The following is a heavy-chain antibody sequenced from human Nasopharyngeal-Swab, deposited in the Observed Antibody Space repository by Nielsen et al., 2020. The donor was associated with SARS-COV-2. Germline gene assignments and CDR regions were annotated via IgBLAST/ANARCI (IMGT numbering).Heavy chain of an antibody. V-gene: IGHV3-48*04. CDR2: ISSSSTI. D-gene: IGHD6-19*01. CDR1: GFTFSSYG. J-gene: IGHJ4*02. CDR3: ARDLFKAVAGTSGDY. Sequence: GGSLRLSCAASGFTFSSYGMNWVRQAPGKGLEWVSYISSSSTIYYADSVKGRFTISRDNAKNSLYLQMNSLRAEDTAVYYCARDLFKAVAGTSGDYWGQGTLVTVSS.